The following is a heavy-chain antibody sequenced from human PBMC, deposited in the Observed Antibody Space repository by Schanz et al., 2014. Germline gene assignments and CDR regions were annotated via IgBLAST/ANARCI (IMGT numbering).Heavy chain of an antibody. D-gene: IGHD3-3*01. CDR2: NDGGVNK. J-gene: IGHJ4*02. CDR3: VRDSFFAFDY. V-gene: IGHV3-66*01. CDR1: GFSVGNKY. Sequence: EVHLVESGGGLVQPGGSLRLSCAASGFSVGNKYMNWVRQAPGKGLEWVSSFNDGGVNKYYADSVKGRFTISSDNSKSTLYLQMSSLRAEDTAVYYCVRDSFFAFDYWGQGTLVSVSS.